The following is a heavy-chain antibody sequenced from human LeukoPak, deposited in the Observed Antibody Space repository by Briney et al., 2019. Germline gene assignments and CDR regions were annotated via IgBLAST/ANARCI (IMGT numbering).Heavy chain of an antibody. CDR1: GFTFSSYS. Sequence: GSLRLSCAASGFTFSSYSMNWVRQAPGKGLEWVSSISSSSSYIYYADSVKGRFTISRDNAKNSLYLQMNSLRAEDTAVYYCARDEVVVAAELDYWGQVIPVTVSS. V-gene: IGHV3-21*01. CDR3: ARDEVVVAAELDY. CDR2: ISSSSSYI. J-gene: IGHJ4*02. D-gene: IGHD2-15*01.